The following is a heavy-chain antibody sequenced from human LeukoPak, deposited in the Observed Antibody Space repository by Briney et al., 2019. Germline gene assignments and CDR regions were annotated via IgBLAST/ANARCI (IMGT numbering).Heavy chain of an antibody. D-gene: IGHD1/OR15-1a*01. CDR2: IYYSGSA. V-gene: IGHV4-59*12. CDR3: ARHMTPPGTRGFDY. CDR1: GGSISSYY. Sequence: SETLSLTCTVSGGSISSYYWSWIRQPPGKGLEWIAYIYYSGSANYNPSLKSRVTISVDTSKDHVSLRLNSVTAADTAVYYCARHMTPPGTRGFDYWGQGTLVTVSS. J-gene: IGHJ4*02.